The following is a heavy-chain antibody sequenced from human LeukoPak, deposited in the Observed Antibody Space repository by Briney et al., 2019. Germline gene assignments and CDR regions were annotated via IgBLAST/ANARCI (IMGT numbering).Heavy chain of an antibody. CDR1: GFTFSSYG. CDR2: ISYDGSNK. D-gene: IGHD6-19*01. V-gene: IGHV3-30*18. Sequence: QPGRSLRLSCAASGFTFSSYGMHWVRQAPGKGLEWVAVISYDGSNKYYADSVKGRFTISRDNSKNTLYLQMNSLRAEDTAVYYCAKDFVVLYSVWLVRAEYFQHWGQGTLVTVSS. J-gene: IGHJ1*01. CDR3: AKDFVVLYSVWLVRAEYFQH.